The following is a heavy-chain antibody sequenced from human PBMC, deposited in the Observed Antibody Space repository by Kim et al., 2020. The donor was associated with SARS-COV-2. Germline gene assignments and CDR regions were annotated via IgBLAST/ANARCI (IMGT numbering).Heavy chain of an antibody. CDR2: IYYSGGT. Sequence: SETLSLTCTVSGGSVSSGSYYWSWIRQPPGKGLEWIGYIYYSGGTNYNPSLKSRVTISVDTSKNQFSLKLSSVTAADTAVYYCARSGFSYYDSSGYYPFDYWGQGTLVTVSS. V-gene: IGHV4-61*01. CDR1: GGSVSSGSYY. D-gene: IGHD3-22*01. J-gene: IGHJ4*02. CDR3: ARSGFSYYDSSGYYPFDY.